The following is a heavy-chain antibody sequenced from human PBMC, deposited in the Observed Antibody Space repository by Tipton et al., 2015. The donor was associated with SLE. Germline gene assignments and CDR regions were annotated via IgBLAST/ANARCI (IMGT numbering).Heavy chain of an antibody. D-gene: IGHD3-16*02. CDR3: ARGRVMITFGGVIVKGPFDY. CDR2: IYYSGST. V-gene: IGHV4-31*03. Sequence: TLSLTCTVSGGSISSGGYYWSWIRQHPGKGLEWIGYIYYSGSTYYNPSLKSRVTISVDTSKNQFSLKLSSVTAADTAVYYCARGRVMITFGGVIVKGPFDYWGQGTLVTVSS. J-gene: IGHJ4*02. CDR1: GGSISSGGYY.